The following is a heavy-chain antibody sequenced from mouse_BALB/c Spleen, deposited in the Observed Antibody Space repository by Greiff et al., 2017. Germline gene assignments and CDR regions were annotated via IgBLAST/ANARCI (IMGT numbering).Heavy chain of an antibody. CDR1: GYAFSSYW. J-gene: IGHJ3*01. Sequence: QVQLQQSGAELVRPGSSVKISCKASGYAFSSYWMNWVKQRPGQGLEWIGQIYPGDGDTNYNGKFKGIATLTADKSSSTAYMQLSSLTSEDSAVYFCARWRGRGNAYWGQGTLVTVSA. D-gene: IGHD3-3*01. CDR2: IYPGDGDT. V-gene: IGHV1-80*01. CDR3: ARWRGRGNAY.